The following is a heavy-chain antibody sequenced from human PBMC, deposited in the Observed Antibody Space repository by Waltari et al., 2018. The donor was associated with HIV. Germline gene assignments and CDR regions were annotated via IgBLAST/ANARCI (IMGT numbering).Heavy chain of an antibody. V-gene: IGHV3-30*18. Sequence: QVQLVESEGGVVQPGRSLRLSCAASGFTFSSYGMHWVRQAPGKGLEWVAVISYDGSNKYYADAVKGRFTISRDNSKNTLYLQMNSLRAEDTAVYYCAKDPYYYDSSGYADYFDYWGQGTLVTVSS. CDR1: GFTFSSYG. CDR2: ISYDGSNK. CDR3: AKDPYYYDSSGYADYFDY. J-gene: IGHJ4*02. D-gene: IGHD3-22*01.